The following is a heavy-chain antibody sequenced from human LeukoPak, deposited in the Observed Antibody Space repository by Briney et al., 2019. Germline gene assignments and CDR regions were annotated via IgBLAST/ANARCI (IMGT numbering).Heavy chain of an antibody. J-gene: IGHJ4*02. D-gene: IGHD6-13*01. CDR2: ISGNAGST. Sequence: GGSLRLSCAASGFTLSSYAMSWVRQAPGKGLEWVSLISGNAGSTYYADSVKGRFTISRDITKNTLYLQMNSLRAEDTAVYYCARRVAAAGFDYWGQGTLVTVSS. V-gene: IGHV3-23*01. CDR1: GFTLSSYA. CDR3: ARRVAAAGFDY.